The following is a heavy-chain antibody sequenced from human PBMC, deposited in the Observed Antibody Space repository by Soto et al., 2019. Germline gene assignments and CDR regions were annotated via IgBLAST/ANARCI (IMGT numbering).Heavy chain of an antibody. V-gene: IGHV1-69*12. Sequence: QVQLVQSGAEVKKPGSSVKVSCKASGGTFSSYAISWVRQAPGQGLEWMGGIIPIFGTANYAQKFQGRVTITADESTSTAYMELSSLRAEDTAVYYCARGPSHMVGATTGWFVPWGQGTLVTVSS. CDR3: ARGPSHMVGATTGWFVP. CDR2: IIPIFGTA. J-gene: IGHJ5*02. D-gene: IGHD1-26*01. CDR1: GGTFSSYA.